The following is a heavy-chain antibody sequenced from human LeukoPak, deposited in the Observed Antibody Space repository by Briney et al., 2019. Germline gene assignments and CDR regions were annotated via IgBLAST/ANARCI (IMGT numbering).Heavy chain of an antibody. CDR2: INNPGTGT. J-gene: IGHJ4*02. D-gene: IGHD3-3*01. V-gene: IGHV3-74*01. CDR1: GFTFSSYW. Sequence: GGSLRLSCAASGFTFSSYWMHWVRQVPGKGLVWVAHINNPGTGTTYADAVKGRFTISRDDAKNTLYLQMNSLRADDTAMYYCARGSGGFDYWGQGTLITVSS. CDR3: ARGSGGFDY.